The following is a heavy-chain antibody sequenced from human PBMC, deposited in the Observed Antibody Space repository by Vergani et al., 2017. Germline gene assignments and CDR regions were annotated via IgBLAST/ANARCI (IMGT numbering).Heavy chain of an antibody. J-gene: IGHJ6*03. Sequence: EVQLLESGGGLVQPGGSLRLSCAASGFTFSSYAMSWVRQAPGKGLEWVSAISGSGGSTYYADSVKGRFTISRDNSKNTLYLQMNSLRAEDTAVYYCAMERETMVRGWGYMDVWGKGTTVTVSS. D-gene: IGHD3-10*01. CDR1: GFTFSSYA. CDR3: AMERETMVRGWGYMDV. V-gene: IGHV3-23*01. CDR2: ISGSGGST.